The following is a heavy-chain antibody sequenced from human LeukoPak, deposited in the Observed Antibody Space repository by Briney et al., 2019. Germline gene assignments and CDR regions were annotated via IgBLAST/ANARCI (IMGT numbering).Heavy chain of an antibody. D-gene: IGHD6-13*01. V-gene: IGHV3-23*01. CDR3: AKASDSSSWYGYYFDY. J-gene: IGHJ4*02. CDR2: IRGSGAST. CDR1: GFTFSNYG. Sequence: GGSLRLSCAASGFTFSNYGMTWVRQAPGKGLEWVSAIRGSGASTYYADSVKGRSTISRDNSKNTLYLQMNSLRAEDTAVYYCAKASDSSSWYGYYFDYWGQGTLVTVSS.